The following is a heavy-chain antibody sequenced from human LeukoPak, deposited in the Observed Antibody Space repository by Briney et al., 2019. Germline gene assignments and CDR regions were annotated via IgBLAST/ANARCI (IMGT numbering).Heavy chain of an antibody. J-gene: IGHJ6*02. Sequence: ASVKVSCKASGYTFTSYDINWVRQATGQGLEWMGWMNPNSGNTGYAQKFQGRVTMTRNTSISTAYMELSSLRSEDTAVYYCARQDRYYDFWSGYYHPYYYGMDVWGQGTTVTVSS. CDR1: GYTFTSYD. CDR3: ARQDRYYDFWSGYYHPYYYGMDV. CDR2: MNPNSGNT. V-gene: IGHV1-8*01. D-gene: IGHD3-3*01.